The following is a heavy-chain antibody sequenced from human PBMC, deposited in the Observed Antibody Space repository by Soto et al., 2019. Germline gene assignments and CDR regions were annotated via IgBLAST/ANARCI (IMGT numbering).Heavy chain of an antibody. V-gene: IGHV1-18*01. Sequence: QVQLVQSGAEVKKPGASVKVSCKASGSTFTSYGISWVRQAPGQGLEWMGWISAYNGNTNYAQKLQGRVTMTTDTSPSTAYMELRSLRSDDTAVYYCARGVPDYYGSGSYEAGRYYFDYWGQGTLVTVSS. CDR3: ARGVPDYYGSGSYEAGRYYFDY. CDR1: GSTFTSYG. D-gene: IGHD3-10*01. CDR2: ISAYNGNT. J-gene: IGHJ4*02.